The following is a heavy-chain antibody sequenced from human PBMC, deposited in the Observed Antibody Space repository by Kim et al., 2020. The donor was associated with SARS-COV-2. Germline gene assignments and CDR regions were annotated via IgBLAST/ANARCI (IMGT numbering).Heavy chain of an antibody. D-gene: IGHD3-3*01. Sequence: SQKLQGRGTITRDTSASTAYMELSSLRSEDTAVYYCARELGRYYYYGMDVWGQGTTVTVSS. J-gene: IGHJ6*02. V-gene: IGHV1-3*01. CDR3: ARELGRYYYYGMDV.